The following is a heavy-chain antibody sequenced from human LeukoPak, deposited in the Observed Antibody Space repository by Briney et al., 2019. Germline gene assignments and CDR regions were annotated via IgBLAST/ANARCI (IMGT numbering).Heavy chain of an antibody. Sequence: GASVKVSCKASGYTFTSYDINWVRQATGQGLEWMGWTNPNSGNTGYAQKFQGRVTMTRNTSISTAYMELSSLRSEDTAVYYCARDPFGEFRFDYWGQGTLVTVSS. D-gene: IGHD3-10*01. CDR2: TNPNSGNT. CDR1: GYTFTSYD. V-gene: IGHV1-8*01. CDR3: ARDPFGEFRFDY. J-gene: IGHJ4*02.